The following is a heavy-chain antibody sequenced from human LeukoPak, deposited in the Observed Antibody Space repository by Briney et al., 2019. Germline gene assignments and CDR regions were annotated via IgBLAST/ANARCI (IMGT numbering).Heavy chain of an antibody. CDR2: TYQSGST. CDR3: ASHGEKYFEK. V-gene: IGHV4-34*01. Sequence: SETLSLTCAVYGESFSGYWSWIRQPPGKGLEWIGETYQSGSTKYNPSLKSRVTISVDRSNNQFSLKLNSVTAADTALYYCASHGEKYFEKWGQGTLVTVSS. J-gene: IGHJ4*02. D-gene: IGHD3-10*01. CDR1: GESFSGY.